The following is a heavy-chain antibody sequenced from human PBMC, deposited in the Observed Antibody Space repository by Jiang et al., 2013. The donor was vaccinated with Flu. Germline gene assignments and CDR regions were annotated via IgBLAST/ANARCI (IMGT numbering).Heavy chain of an antibody. CDR1: GYSFTSYW. V-gene: IGHV5-51*01. D-gene: IGHD5-24*01. CDR3: ARHVRDAYYYYYGMDV. J-gene: IGHJ6*02. Sequence: VQLVESGAEVKKPGESLKISCKGSGYSFTSYWIGWVRQMPGKGLEWMGIIYPGDSDTRYSPSFQGQVTISADKSISTAYLQWSSLKASDTAMYYCARHVRDAYYYYYGMDVWGQGTTVTVSS. CDR2: IYPGDSDT.